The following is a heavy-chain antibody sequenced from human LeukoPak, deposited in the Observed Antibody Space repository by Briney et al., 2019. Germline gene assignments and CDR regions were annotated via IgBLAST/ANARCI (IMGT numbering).Heavy chain of an antibody. J-gene: IGHJ4*02. CDR3: VRGHGGY. CDR1: GGSVSSSIYH. Sequence: SETLSLTCTVSGGSVSSSIYHWFWIRQPPGKGLGWIGFTYNGGSTYYNPSLKSRVTISVDMAKNQFSLKVVSVTAADTAVYYCVRGHGGYWGQGTLVTVSS. CDR2: TYNGGST. V-gene: IGHV4-61*01.